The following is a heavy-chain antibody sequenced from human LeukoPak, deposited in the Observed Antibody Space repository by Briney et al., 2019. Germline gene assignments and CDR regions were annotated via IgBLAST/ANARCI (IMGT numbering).Heavy chain of an antibody. CDR3: ATSKQRGHWYFDL. CDR2: ISYDGGIK. V-gene: IGHV3-30-3*01. J-gene: IGHJ2*01. CDR1: GFTFSSYA. D-gene: IGHD4-11*01. Sequence: GGSLRLSCAASGFTFSSYAMYWVREAPGKGLEWVAVISYDGGIKYYADSVKGGFTISRDNSKSTRYLQMNSLRAEDTAVYYCATSKQRGHWYFDLWGRGTLVTVSS.